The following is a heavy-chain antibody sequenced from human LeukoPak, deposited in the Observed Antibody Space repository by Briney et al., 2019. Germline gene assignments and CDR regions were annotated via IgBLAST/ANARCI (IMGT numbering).Heavy chain of an antibody. V-gene: IGHV4-59*08. J-gene: IGHJ4*02. CDR3: VRLAVAGFLFDY. D-gene: IGHD6-19*01. Sequence: ASETLSLTCTVSGGSISSYYWSWFRQPPGKGLEWIGYIYYSGSTNYNPSLKSRVTISVDTSRNQFSLKLSSVTAADTAVYYCVRLAVAGFLFDYWGQGTLVTVSS. CDR1: GGSISSYY. CDR2: IYYSGST.